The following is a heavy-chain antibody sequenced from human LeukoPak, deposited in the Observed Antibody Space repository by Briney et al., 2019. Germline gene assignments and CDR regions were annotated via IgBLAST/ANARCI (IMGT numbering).Heavy chain of an antibody. D-gene: IGHD1-26*01. J-gene: IGHJ4*02. CDR1: GYTFTNYG. Sequence: GASVKVSCKASGYTFTNYGISWVRQAPGQGLEWMGWISAYNGHTDYAQKLQGRVTMTTDTSTSTAYMELRSLGSDDTAVYCCARGTHGDYWGQGTLVTVSS. V-gene: IGHV1-18*01. CDR3: ARGTHGDY. CDR2: ISAYNGHT.